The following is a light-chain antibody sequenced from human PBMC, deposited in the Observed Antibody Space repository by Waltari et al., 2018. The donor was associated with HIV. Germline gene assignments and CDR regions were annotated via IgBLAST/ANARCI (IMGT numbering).Light chain of an antibody. V-gene: IGLV1-44*01. Sequence: QSVLTQPPSASGTPGQRVTISCSGSSSNIGKNTVNWYQHPPGTAPKLLIYSNNQRPSGVPDRFSGSKSGTSASLAISGLQSEDEADYYCAAWDDSLKGYVFGPGTEVSVL. J-gene: IGLJ1*01. CDR2: SNN. CDR3: AAWDDSLKGYV. CDR1: SSNIGKNT.